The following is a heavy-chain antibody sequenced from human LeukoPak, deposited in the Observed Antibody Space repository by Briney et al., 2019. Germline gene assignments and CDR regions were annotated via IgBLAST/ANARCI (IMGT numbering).Heavy chain of an antibody. V-gene: IGHV4-34*01. J-gene: IGHJ4*02. Sequence: KPSETLSLTCAVYGGSFSGYYWSWIRQPPGKGLEWIGEINHSGSTNYNPSLKSRVTISVDTSKNQFSLKLSSVTAADTAVYYCARGVAAAGTHWGQGTLVTVSS. CDR2: INHSGST. CDR3: ARGVAAAGTH. D-gene: IGHD6-13*01. CDR1: GGSFSGYY.